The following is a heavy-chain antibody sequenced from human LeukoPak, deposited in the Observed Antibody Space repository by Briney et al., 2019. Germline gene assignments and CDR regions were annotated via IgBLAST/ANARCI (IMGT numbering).Heavy chain of an antibody. D-gene: IGHD3-10*01. CDR1: GFTFSSHA. CDR3: AQGRVQAPYFFDY. Sequence: GGSLRLSCEASGFTFSSHAMSWVRQAPGKGLERVSGISGTGGSTSYADSLKGRFTISRDNSKNTLYLQMNSLRAEDTAVYYCAQGRVQAPYFFDYWGQGTLVTVSS. CDR2: ISGTGGST. V-gene: IGHV3-23*01. J-gene: IGHJ4*02.